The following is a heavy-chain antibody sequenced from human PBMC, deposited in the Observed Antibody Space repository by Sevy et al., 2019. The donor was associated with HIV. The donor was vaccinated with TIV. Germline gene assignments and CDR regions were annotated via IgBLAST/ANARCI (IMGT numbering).Heavy chain of an antibody. V-gene: IGHV1-69*13. CDR1: GGTFSSYA. CDR3: ARVRNTIFGVVSKMVWFDP. J-gene: IGHJ5*02. D-gene: IGHD3-3*01. CDR2: IIPIFGTA. Sequence: ASVKVSCKASGGTFSSYAISWVRQAPGQGLEWMGGIIPIFGTANYAQKFQGRVTITADESTSTAYMERGSLRSEDTAVYYCARVRNTIFGVVSKMVWFDPWGQGTLVTVSS.